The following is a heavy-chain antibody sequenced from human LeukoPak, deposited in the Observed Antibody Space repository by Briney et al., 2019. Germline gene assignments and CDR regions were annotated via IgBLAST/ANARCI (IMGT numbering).Heavy chain of an antibody. CDR3: ARETARTHGGLGYYYGMDV. CDR1: GGSISSYY. Sequence: SETLSLTCTVSGGSISSYYWSWIRQPPGKGLEWIGYTYYSGSTNYNPSLKSRVTISVDTSKNQFSLKLSSVTAADTAVYYCARETARTHGGLGYYYGMDVWGQGTTVTVSS. D-gene: IGHD4-23*01. J-gene: IGHJ6*02. V-gene: IGHV4-59*01. CDR2: TYYSGST.